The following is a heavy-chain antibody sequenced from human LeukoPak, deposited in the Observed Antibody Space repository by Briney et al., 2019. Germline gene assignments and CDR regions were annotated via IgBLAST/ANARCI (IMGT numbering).Heavy chain of an antibody. CDR3: ARCSTPHWIFDAFDI. CDR1: GYTFTGHY. Sequence: ASVKVSCKASGYTFTGHYIHWARQAPGQGPEWMGWINPNSGGTNYAQKFQGRVTMTRDTSISTAYMELSGLRSDDTAVYYCARCSTPHWIFDAFDIWGQGTIVTVSS. V-gene: IGHV1-2*02. J-gene: IGHJ3*02. D-gene: IGHD1-1*01. CDR2: INPNSGGT.